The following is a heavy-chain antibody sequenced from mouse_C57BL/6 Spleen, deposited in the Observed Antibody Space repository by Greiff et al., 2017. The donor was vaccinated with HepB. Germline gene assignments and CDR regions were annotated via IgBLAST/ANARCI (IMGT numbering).Heavy chain of an antibody. CDR3: TRSEDYDVETVYFDY. CDR1: GYTFTDYE. V-gene: IGHV1-15*01. J-gene: IGHJ2*01. D-gene: IGHD2-4*01. Sequence: QVQLQQSGAELVRPGASVTLSCKASGYTFTDYEMHWVKQTPVHGLEWIGAIDPETGGTAYNQKFKGKAILTADKSSSTAYMELRSLTSEDSAVYYCTRSEDYDVETVYFDYWGQGTTLTVSS. CDR2: IDPETGGT.